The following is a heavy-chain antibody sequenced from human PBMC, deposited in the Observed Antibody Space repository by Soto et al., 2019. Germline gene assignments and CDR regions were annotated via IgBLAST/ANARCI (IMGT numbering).Heavy chain of an antibody. Sequence: SETLSLTCTVSGGSISSSSYYWCWIRQPPGKGLEWIGSIYYSGSTYYNPSLKSRVTISVDTSKNQFSLKLSSVTAADTAVYYCATSAYDSSGYYGGVFGYWGQGTLVTVSS. D-gene: IGHD3-22*01. J-gene: IGHJ4*02. CDR3: ATSAYDSSGYYGGVFGY. CDR2: IYYSGST. CDR1: GGSISSSSYY. V-gene: IGHV4-39*01.